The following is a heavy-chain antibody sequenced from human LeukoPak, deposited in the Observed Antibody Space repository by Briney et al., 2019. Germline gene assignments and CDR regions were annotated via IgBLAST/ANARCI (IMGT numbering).Heavy chain of an antibody. D-gene: IGHD2-2*01. V-gene: IGHV1-69*05. CDR3: ARSPQRDYYYYYMDV. Sequence: GASVRVSCKASGGTFSSYAISWVRQAPGQGLEWMGGIIPIFGTANYAQKFQGRVTITTDESTSTAYMELSSLRSEDTAVYYCARSPQRDYYYYYMDVWGKGTTVTVSS. CDR1: GGTFSSYA. J-gene: IGHJ6*03. CDR2: IIPIFGTA.